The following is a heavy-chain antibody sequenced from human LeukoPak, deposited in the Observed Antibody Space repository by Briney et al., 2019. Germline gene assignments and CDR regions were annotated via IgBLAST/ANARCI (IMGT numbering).Heavy chain of an antibody. CDR2: IKPDGSEK. D-gene: IGHD3-10*01. CDR1: GFTFSDYT. J-gene: IGHJ4*02. V-gene: IGHV3-7*01. CDR3: ARETYFKPDY. Sequence: PGGSLRLSCAASGFTFSDYTMNWVRQAPGKGLEWVANIKPDGSEKHHVDSVKGRFTISRDNAKTSLYLQMNSLRAEDTAVYYCARETYFKPDYWGQGTLVTVSS.